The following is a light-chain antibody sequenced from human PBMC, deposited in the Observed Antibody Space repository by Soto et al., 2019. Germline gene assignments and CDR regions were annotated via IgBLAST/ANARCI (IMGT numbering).Light chain of an antibody. CDR3: QQRTDWPTIT. V-gene: IGKV3-11*01. Sequence: EIVLTQSPATLSLSPGERATLSCGASQSVRTVLAWYQQKPGQAPRLLIYDASTRATGVPARFSGSGSGTDFTLTIRILDSEDFGVYSCQQRTDWPTITFAQGTRLDI. J-gene: IGKJ5*01. CDR2: DAS. CDR1: QSVRTV.